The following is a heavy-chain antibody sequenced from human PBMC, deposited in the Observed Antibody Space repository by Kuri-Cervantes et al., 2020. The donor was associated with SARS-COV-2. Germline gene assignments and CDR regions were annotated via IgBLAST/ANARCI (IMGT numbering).Heavy chain of an antibody. Sequence: LSLTCAASGFTFSSYEMNWVRQAPGKGLEWVSYISSSGSTIYYADSVKGRFTISRDNAKNSLYLQMNSLRAGDTAVYYCAREHSSSLFFYYYYYMDVWGKGTTVTVSS. CDR2: ISSSGSTI. J-gene: IGHJ6*03. CDR3: AREHSSSLFFYYYYYMDV. V-gene: IGHV3-48*03. D-gene: IGHD6-13*01. CDR1: GFTFSSYE.